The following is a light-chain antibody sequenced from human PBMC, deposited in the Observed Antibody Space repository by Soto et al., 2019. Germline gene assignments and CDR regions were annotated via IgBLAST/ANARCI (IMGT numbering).Light chain of an antibody. Sequence: EIELTQSPGTLSLSPGERATLSCRASQTVSGSQLAWYQQRPGQPPRLLIYGASTRATGIPARFSGSGSGTEFTLTISSLQSEDFALYYCQQYNNWPPATFGGGTRVEIK. CDR3: QQYNNWPPAT. J-gene: IGKJ4*01. CDR2: GAS. CDR1: QTVSGSQ. V-gene: IGKV3-15*01.